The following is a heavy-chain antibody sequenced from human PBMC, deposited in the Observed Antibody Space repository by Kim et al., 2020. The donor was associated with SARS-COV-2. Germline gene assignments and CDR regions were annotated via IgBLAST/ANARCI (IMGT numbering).Heavy chain of an antibody. V-gene: IGHV3-7*03. Sequence: SLLLSFSASAGTGSGDWMSWVRQAPGKGLEWVANIKQDGSEKYYVDSVKGRFTISRDNAKNSLYLQMNSLRAEDTAVYYCARESVVVGYYGMDVWGQGTTVTVSS. CDR2: IKQDGSEK. D-gene: IGHD3-22*01. J-gene: IGHJ6*02. CDR3: ARESVVVGYYGMDV. CDR1: AGTGSGDW.